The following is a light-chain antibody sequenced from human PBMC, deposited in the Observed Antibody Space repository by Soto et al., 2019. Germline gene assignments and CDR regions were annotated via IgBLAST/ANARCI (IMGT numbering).Light chain of an antibody. J-gene: IGLJ1*01. CDR3: SSYTSSSTPYV. Sequence: QSALTQPASVSGSPGQSITISCTGSSSDIGAYDYVSWYQQRPVKASKLMIFDVTNRPSGVSDRFSGSKSGNTASLTISGLQTEDEADYYCSSYTSSSTPYVFGTGTKSPS. V-gene: IGLV2-14*01. CDR2: DVT. CDR1: SSDIGAYDY.